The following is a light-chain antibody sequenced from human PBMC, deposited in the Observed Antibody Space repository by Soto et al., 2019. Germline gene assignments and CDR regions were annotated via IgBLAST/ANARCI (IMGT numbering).Light chain of an antibody. CDR3: AAWDDSLNGPL. Sequence: QSALTQPPSASGTPGQRVTISCSGSSSNIGSNTVNWYQQLPGTAPKLLIYSNNQRPSGVPDRFSGSKSGTSASLAISGLQSEDEAYYYCAAWDDSLNGPLFGGGTKLTVL. CDR1: SSNIGSNT. J-gene: IGLJ2*01. CDR2: SNN. V-gene: IGLV1-44*01.